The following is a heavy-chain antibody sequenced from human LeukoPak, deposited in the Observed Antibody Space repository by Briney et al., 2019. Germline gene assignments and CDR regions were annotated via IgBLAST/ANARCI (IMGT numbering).Heavy chain of an antibody. CDR1: GFTLSNDW. CDR2: ISSDGTNT. V-gene: IGHV3-74*03. D-gene: IGHD1-26*01. J-gene: IGHJ4*02. CDR3: VVGGGIY. Sequence: TGGSLRLSCAASGFTLSNDWTHWVRQAPGKGLVWVSRISSDGTNTLHADSVKGRFTISRDNARNTLHLQMNSLRADDTAVYYCVVGGGIYWGQGTLVTVS.